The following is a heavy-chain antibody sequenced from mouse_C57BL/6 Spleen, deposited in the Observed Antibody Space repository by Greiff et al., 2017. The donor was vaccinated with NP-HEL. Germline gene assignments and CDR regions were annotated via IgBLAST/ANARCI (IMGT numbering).Heavy chain of an antibody. D-gene: IGHD2-5*01. J-gene: IGHJ2*01. CDR1: GFTFSSYA. CDR2: ISSGGDYI. CDR3: TRDRYSNYPYYFDY. V-gene: IGHV5-9-1*02. Sequence: EVMLVESGEGLVKPGGSLKLSCAASGFTFSSYAMSWVRQTPEKRLEWVAYISSGGDYIYYADTVKGRFTISRDNARNTLYLQMSSLKSEDTAMYYCTRDRYSNYPYYFDYWGQGTTLTVSS.